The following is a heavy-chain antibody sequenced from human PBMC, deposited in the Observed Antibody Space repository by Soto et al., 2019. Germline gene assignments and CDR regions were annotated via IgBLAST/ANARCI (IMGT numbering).Heavy chain of an antibody. D-gene: IGHD4-17*01. Sequence: GVPLKISSQSSEYSFLIYWISWVRQTPGEGLEWMGIIYPGDSDTRYSPSSQGQVTISADKSISTAYLQWSSLKASDTAIYYCARQNYGDYQYGMDVWGQRTTVTV. CDR1: EYSFLIYW. CDR2: IYPGDSDT. V-gene: IGHV5-51*01. J-gene: IGHJ6*02. CDR3: ARQNYGDYQYGMDV.